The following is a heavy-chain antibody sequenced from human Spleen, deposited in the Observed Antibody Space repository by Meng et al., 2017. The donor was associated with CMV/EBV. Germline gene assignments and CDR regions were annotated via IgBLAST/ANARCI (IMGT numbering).Heavy chain of an antibody. D-gene: IGHD1-26*01. V-gene: IGHV4-30-4*08. CDR3: ARGEGGNWFDP. Sequence: CTVSGGSINSGDYYWSWIRQPPGKGLEWIGYIFYSGTTYYNPSLKSRVTISVDTSKNQFSLRLISVTAADTAVYYCARGEGGNWFDPWGQGTLVTVSS. J-gene: IGHJ5*02. CDR2: IFYSGTT. CDR1: GGSINSGDYY.